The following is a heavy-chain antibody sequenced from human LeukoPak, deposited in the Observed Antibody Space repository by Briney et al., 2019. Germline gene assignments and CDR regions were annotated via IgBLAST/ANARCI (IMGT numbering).Heavy chain of an antibody. J-gene: IGHJ4*02. Sequence: ASVKVSCKVSGYTLTELSIYWVRQAPGKGLEWRGGFNPEYGEKIYVEKFQGRVTMTEDTSIDTVYMEVSGLRSEDTAMYYCATDPVGYCSSDSCYSVDYWGQGTLVTVSS. CDR1: GYTLTELS. CDR2: FNPEYGEK. CDR3: ATDPVGYCSSDSCYSVDY. V-gene: IGHV1-24*01. D-gene: IGHD2-15*01.